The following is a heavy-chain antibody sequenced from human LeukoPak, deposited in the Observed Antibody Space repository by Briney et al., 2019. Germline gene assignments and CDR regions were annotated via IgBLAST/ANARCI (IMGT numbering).Heavy chain of an antibody. CDR1: GFTFSSYW. V-gene: IGHV3-74*01. CDR3: ARGASGYSYG. J-gene: IGHJ4*02. D-gene: IGHD5-18*01. Sequence: GSLRLSCAASGFTFSSYWMHWVRQVPGKGLVWVSRINSDGTSTTYADSVKGRFTVSRDNAKNTLYLQMNSLRAEDTAVYYCARGASGYSYGWGQGTLVTVPS. CDR2: INSDGTST.